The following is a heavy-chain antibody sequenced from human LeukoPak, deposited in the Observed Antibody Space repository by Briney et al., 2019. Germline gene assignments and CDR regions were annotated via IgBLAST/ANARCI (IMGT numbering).Heavy chain of an antibody. Sequence: ASVKVSCKASGYTFNNYAISWVRQAPGQGLEWMGGIIPIFSTANYAQKFQGRVTITTDESTSTAYMELSSLRSEDTAVYYCAGFGVRPYWGQGTLVTVSS. CDR1: GYTFNNYA. CDR3: AGFGVRPY. V-gene: IGHV1-69*05. D-gene: IGHD2-8*01. J-gene: IGHJ4*02. CDR2: IIPIFSTA.